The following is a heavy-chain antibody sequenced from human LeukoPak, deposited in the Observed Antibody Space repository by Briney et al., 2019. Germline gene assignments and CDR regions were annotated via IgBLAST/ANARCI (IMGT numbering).Heavy chain of an antibody. D-gene: IGHD3-10*01. V-gene: IGHV3-30-3*01. CDR3: ARGGGFYGSGSYSDY. J-gene: IGHJ4*02. CDR2: ISYDGSNN. CDR1: GFTFSSYA. Sequence: GGSLRLSCAASGFTFSSYAMHWVRQAPDKGLEWVAVISYDGSNNYYADSVRGRFTISRDNSKNMLHLQFNNLRAEDTAVYYCARGGGFYGSGSYSDYWGQGTLVTVSS.